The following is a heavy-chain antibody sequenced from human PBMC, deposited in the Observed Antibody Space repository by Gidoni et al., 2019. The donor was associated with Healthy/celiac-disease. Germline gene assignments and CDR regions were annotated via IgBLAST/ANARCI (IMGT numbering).Heavy chain of an antibody. CDR3: ARDGPPGWSGS. CDR1: GYTFSSYG. Sequence: QVQLVESGGGGVQPGRSLRLSCAASGYTFSSYGMHGFRSAPGRGLEWVAVIGYNGSNKYYEDSVKGRFTISRDNSKNTLYLQMNSQRAGDTAVYYCARDGPPGWSGSWGQGTMVTVSS. V-gene: IGHV3-33*01. D-gene: IGHD6-19*01. J-gene: IGHJ3*01. CDR2: IGYNGSNK.